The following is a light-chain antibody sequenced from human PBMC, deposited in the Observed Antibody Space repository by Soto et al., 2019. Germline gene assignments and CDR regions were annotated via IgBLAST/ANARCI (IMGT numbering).Light chain of an antibody. CDR3: QQYDTYST. J-gene: IGKJ3*01. CDR2: DAS. V-gene: IGKV1-5*01. Sequence: DIQMTQSPSTLSASVGDRVTITCRASQSISSWLAWYQQKAGKAPKLLIYDASSLESGVPSRFSGSGSGTEFTLTISSLQPDDFATYYCQQYDTYSTFGPGTKVEVK. CDR1: QSISSW.